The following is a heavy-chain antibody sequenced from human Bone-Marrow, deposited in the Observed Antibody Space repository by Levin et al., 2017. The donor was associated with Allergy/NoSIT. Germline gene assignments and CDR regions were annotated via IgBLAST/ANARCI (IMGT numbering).Heavy chain of an antibody. CDR3: ARGRIATIAGWVSLDWFDP. Sequence: ASVKVSCKASGYTFTGYYIHWLRQPPGQGLEWVGRINPNNGDTNYAQNFQGRVSLIRDTSISTAYMHLKSLKFDDTAVYYCARGRIATIAGWVSLDWFDPWGQGTLVTVSS. CDR1: GYTFTGYY. CDR2: INPNNGDT. D-gene: IGHD6-13*01. J-gene: IGHJ5*02. V-gene: IGHV1-2*06.